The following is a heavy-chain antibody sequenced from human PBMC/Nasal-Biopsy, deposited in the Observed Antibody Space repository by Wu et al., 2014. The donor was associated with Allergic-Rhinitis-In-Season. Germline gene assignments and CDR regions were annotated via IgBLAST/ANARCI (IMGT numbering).Heavy chain of an antibody. CDR3: ARQEMAEDYFFYGMDV. V-gene: IGHV4-61*02. Sequence: LEWIGRIHSGGSTTFNPTLKSRASISLDTSKNQFSLKLGSVTAADTAVYYCARQEMAEDYFFYGMDVWGQGSTVTVSS. CDR2: IHSGGST. D-gene: IGHD5-24*01. J-gene: IGHJ6*02.